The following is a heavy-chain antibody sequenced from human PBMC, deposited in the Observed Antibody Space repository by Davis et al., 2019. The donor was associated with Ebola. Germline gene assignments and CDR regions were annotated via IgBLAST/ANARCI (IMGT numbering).Heavy chain of an antibody. D-gene: IGHD6-13*01. Sequence: AASVKVSCKASGYTFTNYAIHWVRQAPGQRLEWMGWINAGNGNTKYSQKFQGRVTITRDTSASTAYMELSSLRSEDTAVYYCARDSAYSSSFLYWGQGTLVTVSS. CDR1: GYTFTNYA. CDR3: ARDSAYSSSFLY. J-gene: IGHJ4*02. V-gene: IGHV1-3*01. CDR2: INAGNGNT.